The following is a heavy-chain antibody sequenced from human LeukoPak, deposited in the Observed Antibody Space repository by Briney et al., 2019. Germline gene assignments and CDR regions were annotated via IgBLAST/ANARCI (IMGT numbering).Heavy chain of an antibody. V-gene: IGHV3-33*01. CDR2: IWYDGSNT. CDR3: ARAGIVNALDY. CDR1: GYTFSIYG. Sequence: GGSLRLSCAASGYTFSIYGMNWVRQVPGKGLEWEAIIWYDGSNTYFAESVMGRFSISKDNFKNIVYLQMNSLKIEDTGVYYCARAGIVNALDYWGQGAQVTVSP. D-gene: IGHD2/OR15-2a*01. J-gene: IGHJ4*02.